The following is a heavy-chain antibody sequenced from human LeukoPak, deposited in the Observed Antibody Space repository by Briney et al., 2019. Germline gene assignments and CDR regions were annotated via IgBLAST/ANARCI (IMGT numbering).Heavy chain of an antibody. CDR1: GFTISNAW. CDR3: AKSKGDGYNYLRGLFLGTPNAFDI. Sequence: PGGSLRLSCAASGFTISNAWMSWVRQAPGKGLEWVGRIKSKTDGGTTDYAAPVKGRFTISRDNSKNTLYLQMNSLRAEDTAVYYCAKSKGDGYNYLRGLFLGTPNAFDIWGQGTMVTVSS. V-gene: IGHV3-15*01. CDR2: IKSKTDGGTT. D-gene: IGHD5-24*01. J-gene: IGHJ3*02.